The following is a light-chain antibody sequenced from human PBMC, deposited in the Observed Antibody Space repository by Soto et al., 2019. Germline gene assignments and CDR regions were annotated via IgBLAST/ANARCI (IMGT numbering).Light chain of an antibody. CDR3: QQYDNLPRT. Sequence: DIQMTQSPSSLSASAGDRVTITCQASHDISNYLNWYQQKPGKAPKLLIYDASNLETGVPSRFSGSGSGTDFSFTISSLQPEDIATYYCQQYDNLPRTFGQGTKLEIK. J-gene: IGKJ2*01. CDR2: DAS. CDR1: HDISNY. V-gene: IGKV1-33*01.